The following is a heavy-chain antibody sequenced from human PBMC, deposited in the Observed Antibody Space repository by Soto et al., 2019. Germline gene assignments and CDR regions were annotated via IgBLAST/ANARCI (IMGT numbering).Heavy chain of an antibody. CDR2: ITVTSANT. J-gene: IGHJ4*02. CDR1: GFTFSNLS. CDR3: AKGGATYGLLTHDY. D-gene: IGHD3-9*01. V-gene: IGHV3-23*01. Sequence: XGCLLRVRAASGFTFSNLSMSWVRQAPGKGLEWVSTITVTSANTYYTDSVKGRFAISRGNSQNTLYLQMNSLTTEDTAVYYCAKGGATYGLLTHDYWGQGTLVTVSP.